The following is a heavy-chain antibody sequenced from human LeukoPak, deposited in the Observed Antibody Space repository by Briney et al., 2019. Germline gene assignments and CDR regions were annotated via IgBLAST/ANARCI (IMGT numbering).Heavy chain of an antibody. CDR1: GGSFSGYY. Sequence: PSETLSLTCAVYGGSFSGYYWSWIRQPPGKGLEWIGEINHSGSTNYNPSLKSRVTISVDTSKNQFSLKLSSVIVTDTAVYYCARVGCSGGSCFDHWGQGTLVTVSS. D-gene: IGHD2-15*01. J-gene: IGHJ4*02. CDR2: INHSGST. CDR3: ARVGCSGGSCFDH. V-gene: IGHV4-34*01.